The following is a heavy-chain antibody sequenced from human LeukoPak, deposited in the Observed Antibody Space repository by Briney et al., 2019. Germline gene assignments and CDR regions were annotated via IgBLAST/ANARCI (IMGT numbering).Heavy chain of an antibody. J-gene: IGHJ4*02. CDR1: GYSISSGYY. CDR2: IYHSGST. Sequence: KPSETLSLTCTVSGYSISSGYYWGWIRQPPGKGLEWIGSIYHSGSTYYNPSLKSRVTISVDTSKNQFSLKLSSVTAADTAVYYCARVATPRRDPYFDYWGQGTLVTVSS. D-gene: IGHD2-15*01. CDR3: ARVATPRRDPYFDY. V-gene: IGHV4-38-2*02.